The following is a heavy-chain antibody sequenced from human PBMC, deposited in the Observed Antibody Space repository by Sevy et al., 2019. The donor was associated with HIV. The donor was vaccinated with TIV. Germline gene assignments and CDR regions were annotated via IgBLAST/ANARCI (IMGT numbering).Heavy chain of an antibody. CDR2: ISGSGGST. V-gene: IGHV3-23*01. D-gene: IGHD3-22*01. J-gene: IGHJ3*02. CDR1: GFTFSSYA. Sequence: GGSLRLSCAASGFTFSSYAMSWVRQAPGKGLEWVSDISGSGGSTYYADSVKGRFTISRDNSKNTLYLQMTSLRAEDTAVYYCAKDELYYYDSSGYSRGRDDAFDIWGKGTMVTVSS. CDR3: AKDELYYYDSSGYSRGRDDAFDI.